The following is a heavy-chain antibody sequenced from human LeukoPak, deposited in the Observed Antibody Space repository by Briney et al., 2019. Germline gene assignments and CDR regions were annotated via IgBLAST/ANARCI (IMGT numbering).Heavy chain of an antibody. CDR3: ARSSDGGLDYSSSEYAFDI. CDR2: IYYSGST. Sequence: SETLSLTCTVSGGSISSYYWSWLRQPPGKGLEWIGYIYYSGSTNYNPSLKSRVTISVDTSKNQFSLKLSSVTAADTAVYYCARSSDGGLDYSSSEYAFDIWGQGTMVTVSS. CDR1: GGSISSYY. J-gene: IGHJ3*02. V-gene: IGHV4-59*01. D-gene: IGHD6-13*01.